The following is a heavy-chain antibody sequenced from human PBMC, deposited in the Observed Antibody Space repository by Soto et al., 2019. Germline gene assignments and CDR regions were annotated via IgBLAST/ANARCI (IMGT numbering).Heavy chain of an antibody. J-gene: IGHJ6*04. V-gene: IGHV3-49*03. Sequence: QTGVSLRLSCKASGFSFGDYAMNWFRQSPGEGLEWVGFVRSKVYGGTTDYAASVRGRFTISRDDSKSIAYLQMNSLKTDDTAVYYCAGEGVHTTDFDYLYYGLDVWGTGPTVTVSS. CDR3: AGEGVHTTDFDYLYYGLDV. CDR2: VRSKVYGGTT. D-gene: IGHD3-16*01. CDR1: GFSFGDYA.